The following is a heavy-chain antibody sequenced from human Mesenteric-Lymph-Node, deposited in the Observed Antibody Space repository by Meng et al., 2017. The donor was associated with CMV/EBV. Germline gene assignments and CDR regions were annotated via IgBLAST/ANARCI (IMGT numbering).Heavy chain of an antibody. D-gene: IGHD1-20*01. CDR1: GFTFSNAW. J-gene: IGHJ6*02. Sequence: GGSLRLSCAASGFTFSNAWMSWVRQAPGKGLEWVSYISSGGGTISYADSVRGRFTISRDNAKNSLYLQMNSLRAEDTAVYYCARDKPNWNYYYGMDVWGQGTTVTVSS. CDR2: ISSGGGTI. V-gene: IGHV3-11*04. CDR3: ARDKPNWNYYYGMDV.